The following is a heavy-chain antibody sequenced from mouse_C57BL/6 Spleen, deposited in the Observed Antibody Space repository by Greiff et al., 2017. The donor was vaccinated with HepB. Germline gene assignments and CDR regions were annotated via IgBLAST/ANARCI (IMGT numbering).Heavy chain of an antibody. D-gene: IGHD2-1*01. CDR1: GYTFTSYW. Sequence: QVQLQQPGAELVKPGASVKMSCKASGYTFTSYWITWVKQRPGQGLEWIGDIYPGSGSTNYNEKFKSKATLTVDTSSSTAYMQLSSLTSEDSAVYYCAGWGGNFSYAMDYWGQGTSVTVSA. CDR2: IYPGSGST. CDR3: AGWGGNFSYAMDY. J-gene: IGHJ4*01. V-gene: IGHV1-55*01.